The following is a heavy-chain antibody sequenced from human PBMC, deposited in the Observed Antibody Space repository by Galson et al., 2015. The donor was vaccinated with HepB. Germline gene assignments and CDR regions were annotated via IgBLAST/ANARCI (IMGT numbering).Heavy chain of an antibody. V-gene: IGHV1-8*02. CDR2: MNPNSGNT. D-gene: IGHD2-2*01. CDR1: GGTFSSYA. J-gene: IGHJ5*02. Sequence: SVKVSCKASGGTFSSYAISWVRQAPGQGLEWMGWMNPNSGNTGYAQKFQGRVTMTRNTSISTVYMELSSLRSEDTAVYYCARGPDIVVVPAATRGDWFDPWGQGTLVTVSS. CDR3: ARGPDIVVVPAATRGDWFDP.